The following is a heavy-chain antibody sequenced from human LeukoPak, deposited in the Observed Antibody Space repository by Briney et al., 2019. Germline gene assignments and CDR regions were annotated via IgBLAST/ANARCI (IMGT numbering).Heavy chain of an antibody. D-gene: IGHD1-26*01. V-gene: IGHV3-13*01. J-gene: IGHJ3*02. CDR2: IAPSGDT. CDR1: GFTLSTYD. CDR3: ARVNRVGASGAFDI. Sequence: GGSLRLSCAASGFTLSTYDMHWVRQPTGKGLEWVSAIAPSGDTYYPGSVKGRFTISRENAKNSLYLEMNSLRAGDAAVYYCARVNRVGASGAFDIWGQGTMVTVSS.